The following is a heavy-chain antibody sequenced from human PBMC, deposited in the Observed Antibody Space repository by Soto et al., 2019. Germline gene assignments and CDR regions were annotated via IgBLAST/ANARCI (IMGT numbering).Heavy chain of an antibody. CDR1: GGTFSSYA. V-gene: IGHV1-69*13. CDR2: IIPIFGTA. D-gene: IGHD1-1*01. CDR3: AIGPVQLEPIYYFDY. J-gene: IGHJ4*02. Sequence: ASVKVSCKASGGTFSSYAISWVRQAPGQGLEWMGGIIPIFGTANYAQKFQGRVTITADESTSTAYMELSSLRSEDTAVYYCAIGPVQLEPIYYFDYWGQGTLVTVSS.